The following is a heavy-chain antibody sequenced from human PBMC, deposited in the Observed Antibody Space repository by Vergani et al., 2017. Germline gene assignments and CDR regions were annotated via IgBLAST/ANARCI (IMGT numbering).Heavy chain of an antibody. CDR3: ARDEGGNYPLDY. CDR2: IHYSGTT. D-gene: IGHD1-1*01. V-gene: IGHV4-30-4*01. J-gene: IGHJ4*02. Sequence: QLQLQESGPGLVKPSQTLSLTCTVSGGSISSDDFYWSWIRQPPGKGLEWIGYIHYSGTTYYNSSLKSRVSMSVATSKKQFSLKMNSVTAADTAVYYCARDEGGNYPLDYWGQGTLVTVSS. CDR1: GGSISSDDFY.